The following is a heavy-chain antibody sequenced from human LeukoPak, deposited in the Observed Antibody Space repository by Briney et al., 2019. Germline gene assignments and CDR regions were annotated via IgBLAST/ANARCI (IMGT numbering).Heavy chain of an antibody. CDR3: RIPLCSGGSCYSLDGFDA. CDR1: GFTFRKAW. D-gene: IGHD2-15*01. J-gene: IGHJ3*01. CDR2: IKNKADGGTT. V-gene: IGHV3-15*01. Sequence: GGSLRLSCAASGFTFRKAWMSWVRQAPGKGLEWVGRIKNKADGGTTDYAARVKGKFTISRNDSKNTLKLEMNSLKTEDTAVYYCRIPLCSGGSCYSLDGFDAWGQGTMVTVSS.